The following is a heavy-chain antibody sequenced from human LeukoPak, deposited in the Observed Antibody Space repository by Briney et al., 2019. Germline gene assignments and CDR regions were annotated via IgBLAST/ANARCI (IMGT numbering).Heavy chain of an antibody. D-gene: IGHD3-3*01. CDR2: INPNSGGT. V-gene: IGHV1-2*02. CDR1: GYTFTGYY. Sequence: AASVKFSCKASGYTFTGYYMHWVRQAPGQGLEWMGWINPNSGGTNYAQKFQGRVTMTRDTSISTAYMELSRLRSDDTAVYYCARDFDFWSGYSADYWGQGTLVTVSS. J-gene: IGHJ4*02. CDR3: ARDFDFWSGYSADY.